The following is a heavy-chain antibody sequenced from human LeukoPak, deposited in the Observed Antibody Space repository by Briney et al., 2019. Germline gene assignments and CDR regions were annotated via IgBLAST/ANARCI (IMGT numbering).Heavy chain of an antibody. V-gene: IGHV4-30-4*01. CDR2: IYYSGST. D-gene: IGHD2-15*01. CDR1: GGSISSGDYY. J-gene: IGHJ3*02. Sequence: SQTLSLTCTVSGGSISSGDYYWSWIRQPPGKGLEWIGYIYYSGSTYYNPSLKSRVTISVDTSKNQFSLKLSSVTAADTAVYYCARDIVVVAGKNAFDIWGQGTMVTVSS. CDR3: ARDIVVVAGKNAFDI.